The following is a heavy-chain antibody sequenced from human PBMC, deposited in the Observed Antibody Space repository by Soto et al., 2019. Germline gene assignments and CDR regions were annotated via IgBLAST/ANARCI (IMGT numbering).Heavy chain of an antibody. D-gene: IGHD3-3*02. J-gene: IGHJ4*02. CDR1: GFNFDNYW. Sequence: GGCRRLSCAASGFNFDNYWMAWVRQAPGKGLEWVANIKQDGSDKNYVDSVKGRFTISRDNAKNSLYLQMNSLRAEDSAVYSCARDTTGILDYWGQGTLVTVSS. CDR3: ARDTTGILDY. CDR2: IKQDGSDK. V-gene: IGHV3-7*01.